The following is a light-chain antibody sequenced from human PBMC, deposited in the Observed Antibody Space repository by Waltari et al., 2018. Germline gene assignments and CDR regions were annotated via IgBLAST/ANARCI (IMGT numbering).Light chain of an antibody. CDR1: SSDVGGYKY. CDR2: EVT. V-gene: IGLV2-8*01. CDR3: SSYAGSNNFV. Sequence: QSALTQPPSASGSPGQSVTISCTGTSSDVGGYKYVSWYHQHPGKAPKLMIYEVTTRPSGVPDRFSGSKSGNTASLTVSGLQAEDEADYYCSSYAGSNNFVFGGGTKLTVL. J-gene: IGLJ2*01.